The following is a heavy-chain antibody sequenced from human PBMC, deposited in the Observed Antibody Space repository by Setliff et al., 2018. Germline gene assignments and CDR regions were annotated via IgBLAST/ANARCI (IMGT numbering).Heavy chain of an antibody. CDR2: IYSDGSA. CDR3: ARGSTGAYDP. V-gene: IGHV4-4*07. D-gene: IGHD7-27*01. CDR1: GGIIYDHW. J-gene: IGHJ5*02. Sequence: PSETLSLTCSVSGGIIYDHWWTWIRQPAGAGLEWIGRIYSDGSADYNPSLRSRVTISVDKSKNQFFLKLTSMTAADTALYYCARGSTGAYDPWGQGTLVTVSS.